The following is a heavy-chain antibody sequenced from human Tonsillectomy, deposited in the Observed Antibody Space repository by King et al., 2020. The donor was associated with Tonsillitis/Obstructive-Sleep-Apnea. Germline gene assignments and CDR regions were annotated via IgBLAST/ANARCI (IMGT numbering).Heavy chain of an antibody. Sequence: VQLVESGGGVVQPGRSLRLSCAASGFTFSSYAMHWVRQAPGKGLEWVAVISYDGSNKYYADSVKGRFTISRDNSKNTLYLQMNSLRAEDTAVYYGAGDVRSVMIPAAIRGGFDYWGRGTLVTVGS. J-gene: IGHJ4*02. CDR2: ISYDGSNK. CDR1: GFTFSSYA. CDR3: AGDVRSVMIPAAIRGGFDY. D-gene: IGHD2-2*02. V-gene: IGHV3-30*04.